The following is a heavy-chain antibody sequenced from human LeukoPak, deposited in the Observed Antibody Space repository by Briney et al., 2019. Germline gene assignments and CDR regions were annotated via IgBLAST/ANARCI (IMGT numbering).Heavy chain of an antibody. CDR1: GGSINSYY. J-gene: IGHJ4*02. Sequence: SETLSLTCTVSGGSINSYYWGWVRQPAGKGLEWIGRIYPTGTTNYSPPFKSRLTMSLDTSKNQFSLKLRSVTAAGTAVYYCGRQGYTASYYFVDYWSQGTLVTVSS. V-gene: IGHV4-4*07. CDR2: IYPTGTT. CDR3: GRQGYTASYYFVDY. D-gene: IGHD3-10*01.